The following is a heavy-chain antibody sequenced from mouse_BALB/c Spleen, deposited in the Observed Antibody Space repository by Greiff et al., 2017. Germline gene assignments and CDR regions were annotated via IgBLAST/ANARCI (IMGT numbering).Heavy chain of an antibody. Sequence: QVHVKQPGAELARPGASVKLSCKASGYTFTSYWINWVKQRPGQGLEWIGNIYPSDSYTNYNQKFKDKATLTVDKSSSTAYMQLSSPTSEDSAVYDCTRSANYYGSTSYAMDYWGQGTSVTVSS. CDR2: IYPSDSYT. J-gene: IGHJ4*01. CDR3: TRSANYYGSTSYAMDY. V-gene: IGHV1-69*02. D-gene: IGHD1-1*01. CDR1: GYTFTSYW.